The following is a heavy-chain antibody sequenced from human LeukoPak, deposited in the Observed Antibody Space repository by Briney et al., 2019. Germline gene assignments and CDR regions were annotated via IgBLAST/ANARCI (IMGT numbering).Heavy chain of an antibody. J-gene: IGHJ4*02. Sequence: ASLKVSCKASGYTFTGYYIHWVRQAPGQGLEWMGYINPDSGTTNYAHKFQRRVTMIRATSISTAHMELSVLASDDTAVYYCARSITATGHWGQGTLVSVSS. CDR2: INPDSGTT. CDR3: ARSITATGH. D-gene: IGHD1-1*01. V-gene: IGHV1-2*02. CDR1: GYTFTGYY.